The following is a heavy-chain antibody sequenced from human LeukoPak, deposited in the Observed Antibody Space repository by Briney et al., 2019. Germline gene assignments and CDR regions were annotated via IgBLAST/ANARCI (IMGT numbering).Heavy chain of an antibody. D-gene: IGHD3-22*01. CDR2: IYYSGST. CDR3: ARGRSYYDSSYYFDY. CDR1: GGSISSSSYY. Sequence: SETLSLTCTVSGGSISSSSYYWGWIRQPPGKGLEWIGSIYYSGSTYYNPSLKSRVTISVDTSKNQFSLKLSSVTAADTAVYYCARGRSYYDSSYYFDYWGQGTLVTVSS. J-gene: IGHJ4*02. V-gene: IGHV4-39*07.